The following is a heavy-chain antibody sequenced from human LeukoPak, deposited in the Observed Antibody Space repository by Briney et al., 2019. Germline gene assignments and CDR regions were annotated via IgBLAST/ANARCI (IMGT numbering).Heavy chain of an antibody. CDR1: GGSFSGYY. CDR2: INHSGST. V-gene: IGHV4-34*01. Sequence: PSETLSLTCAVYGGSFSGYYWSWIRQPPGKGLEWIGEINHSGSTNCNPSLKSRVTISVDTSKNHFSLKLSSVTAADTAVYYCARGQDIVVVPAAPRGRVNYYYGMDVWGQGTTVTVSS. D-gene: IGHD2-2*01. CDR3: ARGQDIVVVPAAPRGRVNYYYGMDV. J-gene: IGHJ6*02.